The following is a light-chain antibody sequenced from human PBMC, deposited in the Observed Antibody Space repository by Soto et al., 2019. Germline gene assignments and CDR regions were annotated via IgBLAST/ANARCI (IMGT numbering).Light chain of an antibody. CDR2: QVS. Sequence: DVVMTQSPISLSVTLGQPASISCRSSQSLLYTDGNTYLNWFQQRPGQSPRRLIYQVSNRDSGVPDRFSGSGSGTDFTLEITRVEAEDVGVYYCMQPARLQFTFGQGTRLAIK. J-gene: IGKJ2*01. V-gene: IGKV2-30*01. CDR1: QSLLYTDGNTY. CDR3: MQPARLQFT.